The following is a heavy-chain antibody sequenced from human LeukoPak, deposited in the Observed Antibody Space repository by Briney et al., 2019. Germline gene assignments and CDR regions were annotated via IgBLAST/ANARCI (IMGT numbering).Heavy chain of an antibody. CDR2: IYHSGST. J-gene: IGHJ4*02. CDR3: ERGGKYYDILTGYYIGPKFDY. CDR1: GVPFSSSNW. Sequence: SSETLTLTCAVSGVPFSSSNWWSWVRQPPGEGLEWIGEIYHSGSTHYNPSLKRRVTISGDKSKNQFSLKLSSVTAADTAVYYCERGGKYYDILTGYYIGPKFDYWGQGTLVTVCS. D-gene: IGHD3-9*01. V-gene: IGHV4-4*02.